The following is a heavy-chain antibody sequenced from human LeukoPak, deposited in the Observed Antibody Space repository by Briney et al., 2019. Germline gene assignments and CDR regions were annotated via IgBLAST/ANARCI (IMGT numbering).Heavy chain of an antibody. CDR3: AKDLGYSYGYALIYFDY. J-gene: IGHJ4*02. D-gene: IGHD5-18*01. CDR2: ISGSGGGT. CDR1: GFTFSSYA. Sequence: GGSLRLSCAASGFTFSSYAMSWVRQAPGKGLEWVSAISGSGGGTYYADSVKGRFTISRDNSKNTLYLQMNSLRAEDTAVYYCAKDLGYSYGYALIYFDYWGQGTLVTVSS. V-gene: IGHV3-23*01.